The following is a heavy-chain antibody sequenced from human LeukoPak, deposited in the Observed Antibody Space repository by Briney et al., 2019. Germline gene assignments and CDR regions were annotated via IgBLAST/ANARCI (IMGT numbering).Heavy chain of an antibody. V-gene: IGHV1-69*13. J-gene: IGHJ5*02. D-gene: IGHD6-13*01. CDR2: IIPIFGTA. CDR3: ARSSSSWFNWFDP. CDR1: GGTLSSYA. Sequence: ASVKVSCKASGGTLSSYAISWVRQAPGQGLEWMGGIIPIFGTANYAQRFQGRVTITADESTSTAYMGLSSLRSEDTAVYYCARSSSSWFNWFDPWGQGTLVTVSS.